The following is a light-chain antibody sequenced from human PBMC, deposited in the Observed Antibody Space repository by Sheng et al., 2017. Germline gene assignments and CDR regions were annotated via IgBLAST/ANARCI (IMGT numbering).Light chain of an antibody. CDR1: QSFSSY. J-gene: IGKJ1*01. CDR3: QHRSDWPPT. V-gene: IGKV3-11*01. Sequence: EIVLTQSPATLSLSPGERATLSCRASQSFSSYLAWYQQKPGQAPRLLIYDASNRATAVPARFSGSGSGTVFTLTISSLEPEDFAVYYCQHRSDWPPTFGQGTKVEIK. CDR2: DAS.